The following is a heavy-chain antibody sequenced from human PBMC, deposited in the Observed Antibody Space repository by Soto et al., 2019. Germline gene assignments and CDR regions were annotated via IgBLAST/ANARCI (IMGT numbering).Heavy chain of an antibody. CDR1: GDSISSSRYY. Sequence: SETLSLTCTVSGDSISSSRYYWGWVRQPPGKGLEWIGSIYHRGGTYYNPSLKSRVSISVDTSKNEFSLKLTSITAADTAIYFCARRGGGDYLFDSWGQGILVTVSS. V-gene: IGHV4-39*07. D-gene: IGHD4-17*01. CDR2: IYHRGGT. CDR3: ARRGGGDYLFDS. J-gene: IGHJ4*02.